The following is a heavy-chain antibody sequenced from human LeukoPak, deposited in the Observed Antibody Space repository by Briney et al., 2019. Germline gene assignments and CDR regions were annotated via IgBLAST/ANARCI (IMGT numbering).Heavy chain of an antibody. Sequence: PGGSLRLSCAASGFTFSSSGMNWVRQAPGKGLEWVSSISSSSTYIYYADSVKGRFTISRDNAENSLYLQMNSLRAEDTAVYYCARDRSGGYDILTGYYSFTDCWGQGTLVTVSS. CDR3: ARDRSGGYDILTGYYSFTDC. D-gene: IGHD3-9*01. CDR2: ISSSSTYI. V-gene: IGHV3-21*01. CDR1: GFTFSSSG. J-gene: IGHJ4*02.